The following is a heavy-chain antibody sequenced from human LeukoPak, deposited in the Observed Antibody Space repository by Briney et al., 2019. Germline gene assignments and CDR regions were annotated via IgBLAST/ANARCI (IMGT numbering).Heavy chain of an antibody. Sequence: GRSLRLSCAASGFTFSSFGMHWVRQAPGKGLEWVAVISYDGSNKYYADSVKGRFTISRDNSKNTPYLQMNSLRAEDTAVYYCAKEALRWSPFDYWGQGTLVTVSS. CDR3: AKEALRWSPFDY. D-gene: IGHD4-23*01. CDR1: GFTFSSFG. J-gene: IGHJ4*02. V-gene: IGHV3-30*18. CDR2: ISYDGSNK.